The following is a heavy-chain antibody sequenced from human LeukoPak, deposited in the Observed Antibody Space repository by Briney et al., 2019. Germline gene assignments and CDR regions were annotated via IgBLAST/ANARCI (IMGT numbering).Heavy chain of an antibody. V-gene: IGHV4-39*01. Sequence: PSETLSLTCTVSGGSISSSSYQWGWIRQPPGKGLEWMGSLYYSGSTYYNPSLKSRVTVSVDTSKNQFSLKLSSVTAADTAVYYCARISIVVVPAYFDYWGQGTLVTVSS. CDR1: GGSISSSSYQ. CDR2: LYYSGST. J-gene: IGHJ4*02. CDR3: ARISIVVVPAYFDY. D-gene: IGHD2-2*01.